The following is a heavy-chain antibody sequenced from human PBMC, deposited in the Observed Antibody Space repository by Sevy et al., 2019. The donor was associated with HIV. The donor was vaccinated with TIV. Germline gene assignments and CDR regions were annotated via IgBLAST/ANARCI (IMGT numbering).Heavy chain of an antibody. D-gene: IGHD6-19*01. CDR1: GLTFSNDN. V-gene: IGHV3-21*01. Sequence: GGSLRLSCAASGLTFSNDNMNWVRQAPGKGLECVSFISSESGYIYYADSVKGRFSISRDNAKNSLYLQMNSLRAEDTAVYYCARDGKVPVPGLYYFDYWGHGTLVTVSS. J-gene: IGHJ4*01. CDR2: ISSESGYI. CDR3: ARDGKVPVPGLYYFDY.